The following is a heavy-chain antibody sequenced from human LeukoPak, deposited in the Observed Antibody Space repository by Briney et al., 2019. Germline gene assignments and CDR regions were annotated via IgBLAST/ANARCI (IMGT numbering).Heavy chain of an antibody. CDR2: INPNTGVT. Sequence: ASVEVSCKASGYTFTGYYTHWVRQAPGQGLEWMGWINPNTGVTNYAQKFQGRVTLTRDTSIITAYMELTRLRSDDTAMYYCARDRTTVTTGYCGMDVWGQGTTLTVSS. V-gene: IGHV1-2*02. CDR3: ARDRTTVTTGYCGMDV. J-gene: IGHJ6*02. CDR1: GYTFTGYY. D-gene: IGHD4-17*01.